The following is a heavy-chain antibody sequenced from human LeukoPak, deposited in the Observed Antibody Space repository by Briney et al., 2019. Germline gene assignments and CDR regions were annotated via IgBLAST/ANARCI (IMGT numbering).Heavy chain of an antibody. CDR1: GGTFSSYA. D-gene: IGHD6-19*01. J-gene: IGHJ6*03. V-gene: IGHV1-69*13. CDR3: ARASDGYSSGWESYYYMDV. CDR2: IIPIFDTA. Sequence: ASVKVSCKASGGTFSSYAISWVRQAPGQGLEWVGGIIPIFDTANYAQKFQGRVTITAHESTSTAYMELSSLRSEDTAVYYCARASDGYSSGWESYYYMDVWGKGTTVTVSS.